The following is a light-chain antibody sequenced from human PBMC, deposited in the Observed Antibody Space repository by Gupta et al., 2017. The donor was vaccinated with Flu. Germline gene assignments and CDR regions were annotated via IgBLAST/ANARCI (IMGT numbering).Light chain of an antibody. CDR3: GTWDNSLSAMV. CDR2: ENN. Sequence: SSSNIGNNYGSWYQQLPRTAPKLLMYENNKRPSGSPDRFSGSKSGTSATLGITGLQTGDEADYYCGTWDNSLSAMVFGGGTKLTVL. V-gene: IGLV1-51*02. CDR1: SSNIGNNY. J-gene: IGLJ3*02.